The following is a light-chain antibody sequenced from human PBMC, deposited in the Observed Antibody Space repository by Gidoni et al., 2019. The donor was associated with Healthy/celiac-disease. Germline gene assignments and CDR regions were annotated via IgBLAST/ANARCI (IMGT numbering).Light chain of an antibody. Sequence: DIVMTQSQLFLPVTPGEPASISCRSSQSLLHSNGYNYLDWYLQKPGQSPQLLIYLGSNRASGVPDRFSGSGSGTDFTLKISRLEAEDVGVYYCMQALQTPTFGQGTKVEIK. CDR2: LGS. J-gene: IGKJ1*01. CDR1: QSLLHSNGYNY. V-gene: IGKV2-28*01. CDR3: MQALQTPT.